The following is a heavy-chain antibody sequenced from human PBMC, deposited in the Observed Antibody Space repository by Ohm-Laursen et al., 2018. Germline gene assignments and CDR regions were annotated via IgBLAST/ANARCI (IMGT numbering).Heavy chain of an antibody. Sequence: SETLSLTCTVSGGSISSSSYYWGWIRQPPGKGLEWIGGMYYSGNPYYNPSLKSRVTIAVDTSKNQFSLKLSSVTAADTSVYYCATSNNWYYFDYWGQGTLVTVSS. CDR3: ATSNNWYYFDY. V-gene: IGHV4-39*01. CDR1: GGSISSSSYY. J-gene: IGHJ4*02. CDR2: MYYSGNP. D-gene: IGHD6-13*01.